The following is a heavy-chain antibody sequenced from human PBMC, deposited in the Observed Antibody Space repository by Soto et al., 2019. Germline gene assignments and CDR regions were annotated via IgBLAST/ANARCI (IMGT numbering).Heavy chain of an antibody. D-gene: IGHD5-18*01. CDR3: ARLSGDGYSYGFDDY. CDR2: IYPGDSDT. V-gene: IGHV5-51*01. CDR1: GYSFTSYW. Sequence: LGESLKISCKGSGYSFTSYWIGWVRQMPGKGLEWMGIIYPGDSDTRYSPSFQGQVTISADKSISTAYLQWSSLKASDTAMYYCARLSGDGYSYGFDDYWGQRTPVTVSS. J-gene: IGHJ4*02.